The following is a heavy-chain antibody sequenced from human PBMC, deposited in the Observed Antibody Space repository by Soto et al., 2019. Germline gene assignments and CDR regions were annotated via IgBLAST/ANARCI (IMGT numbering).Heavy chain of an antibody. CDR1: GFTFSNYA. V-gene: IGHV3-30-3*01. CDR2: ILSDEINK. Sequence: QVQLVESGGGVVQPGRSLRLSCAASGFTFSNYAMHWVRQAPGKGLEWVAAILSDEINKYSADSVKGRFTSSRDNSKNTLYLQMNSLTPEDTDVYYCAIIATSGGGDAFDIWGTGTMVTVSS. J-gene: IGHJ3*02. CDR3: AIIATSGGGDAFDI. D-gene: IGHD6-13*01.